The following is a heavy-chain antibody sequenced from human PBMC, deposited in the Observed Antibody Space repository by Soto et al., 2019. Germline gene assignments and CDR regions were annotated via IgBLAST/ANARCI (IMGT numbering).Heavy chain of an antibody. J-gene: IGHJ4*02. CDR1: GSRFSNYV. CDR3: AREGRGKKAGYNGLVSLGY. V-gene: IGHV1-69*06. CDR2: IIPIFNST. Sequence: QVQLVQSGAEVKTPGSSLKVSCTVSGSRFSNYVISWVRQAPGHGLEWLGRIIPIFNSTQYAQKFQGRVPITGDKSTNTASLELSSLRSDDTAVYYCAREGRGKKAGYNGLVSLGYWGQGTLVTVSS. D-gene: IGHD2-2*02.